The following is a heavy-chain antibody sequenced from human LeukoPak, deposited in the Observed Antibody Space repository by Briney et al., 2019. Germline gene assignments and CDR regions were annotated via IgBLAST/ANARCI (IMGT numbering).Heavy chain of an antibody. D-gene: IGHD5-18*01. V-gene: IGHV3-7*05. J-gene: IGHJ6*02. CDR1: GFTFSSYW. CDR2: IQPDGSKK. Sequence: GGSLRLSCAASGFTFSSYWVSWVRQAPGKGLEWVANIQPDGSKKNYADAVKGRFTISRDNAKNSLYLQMNSLRAEDTAVYYCARVAYSYEGFDVWGQGTTVTVSS. CDR3: ARVAYSYEGFDV.